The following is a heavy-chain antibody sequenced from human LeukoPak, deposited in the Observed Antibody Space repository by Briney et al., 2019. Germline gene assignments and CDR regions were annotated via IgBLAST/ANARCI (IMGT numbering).Heavy chain of an antibody. Sequence: GASVKVSCKASGYTFSAYYILWLRQAPGQGLDLMGWINPNNGATNYVQKFHGRVTMTRDTSITTVHMELRSLRSDDTAVYYCARVPSYCGPTCSTGYFDNWGRGTLVTVSS. CDR3: ARVPSYCGPTCSTGYFDN. D-gene: IGHD2-21*01. CDR1: GYTFSAYY. J-gene: IGHJ4*02. V-gene: IGHV1-2*02. CDR2: INPNNGAT.